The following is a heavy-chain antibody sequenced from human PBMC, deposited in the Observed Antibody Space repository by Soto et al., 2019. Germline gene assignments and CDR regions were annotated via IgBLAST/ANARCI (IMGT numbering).Heavy chain of an antibody. V-gene: IGHV3-23*01. CDR1: GFTFSSYA. CDR2: ISGSGGSA. Sequence: EVQLLESGGGLGQPGGSLRLSCAASGFTFSSYAMNWVRQAPGKGLEWVSAISGSGGSAYYADSVKGRFTISRDNSKNTLYLQMNSLRDEDTAVYYCATLQLGREEIFDSWGQGTLVTVSS. J-gene: IGHJ4*02. D-gene: IGHD1-1*01. CDR3: ATLQLGREEIFDS.